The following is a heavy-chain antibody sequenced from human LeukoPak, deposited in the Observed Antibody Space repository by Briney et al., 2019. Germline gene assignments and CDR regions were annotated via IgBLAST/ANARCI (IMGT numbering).Heavy chain of an antibody. J-gene: IGHJ4*02. D-gene: IGHD7-27*01. CDR2: INHSGST. CDR3: ARLFRVFWGPGDYFDY. CDR1: GGSFSGYY. Sequence: SETLSLTCAVYGGSFSGYYWSWIRQAPGKGLEWIGEINHSGSTNYNPSLKSRVTISVDTSKNQFSLKLSSVTAADTAVYYCARLFRVFWGPGDYFDYWGQGTLVTVSS. V-gene: IGHV4-34*01.